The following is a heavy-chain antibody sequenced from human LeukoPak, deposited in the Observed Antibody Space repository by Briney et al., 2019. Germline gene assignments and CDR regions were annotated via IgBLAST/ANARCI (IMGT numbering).Heavy chain of an antibody. CDR1: GFTFSSYG. J-gene: IGHJ4*02. CDR3: ANGGGIVATY. D-gene: IGHD5-12*01. Sequence: GGSLRLSCAASGFTFSSYGMHWVRQAPGKGLEWVAFIRYDGSNKYYADSVKGRFTISRDNSKNTLHLQMNSLRAEDTAVYYCANGGGIVATYWGQGTLVTVSS. CDR2: IRYDGSNK. V-gene: IGHV3-30*02.